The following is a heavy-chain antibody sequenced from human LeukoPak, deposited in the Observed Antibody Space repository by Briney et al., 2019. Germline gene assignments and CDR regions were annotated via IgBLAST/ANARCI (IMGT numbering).Heavy chain of an antibody. J-gene: IGHJ4*02. CDR1: GFTFSSYG. V-gene: IGHV3-33*01. CDR2: IWYDGSNK. Sequence: PGGSLRLSCAASGFTFSSYGMHWVRQAPGKGLEWVAVIWYDGSNKYYADSVKGRFTISRDNSKNTLYLQMNSLRAEDTAVYYCASQRGMYSSGWSWGWYYFDYWGQGTLVTVSS. D-gene: IGHD6-19*01. CDR3: ASQRGMYSSGWSWGWYYFDY.